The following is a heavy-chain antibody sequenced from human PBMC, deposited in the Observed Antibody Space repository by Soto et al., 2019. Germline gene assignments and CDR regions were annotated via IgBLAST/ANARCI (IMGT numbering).Heavy chain of an antibody. CDR2: ISYDGSNK. J-gene: IGHJ4*02. CDR1: GFTFSSYG. CDR3: AKDYYDSSGYSYYFDY. V-gene: IGHV3-30*18. Sequence: PGGSLRLSCAASGFTFSSYGMHWVRQAPGKGLEWVAVISYDGSNKYYADSVKGRFTISRDNSKNTLYLQMNSLRAEDTAVYYCAKDYYDSSGYSYYFDYWGQGTLVTVS. D-gene: IGHD3-22*01.